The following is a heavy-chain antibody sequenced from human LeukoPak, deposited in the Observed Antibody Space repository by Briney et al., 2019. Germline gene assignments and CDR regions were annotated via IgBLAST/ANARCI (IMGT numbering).Heavy chain of an antibody. V-gene: IGHV4-34*09. CDR3: ARERGPFGVVSGNWFDP. D-gene: IGHD3-3*01. J-gene: IGHJ5*02. CDR1: GGSFSGYY. CDR2: INHSGST. Sequence: SETLSLTCAVYGGSFSGYYWSWIRQPPGKGLEWIGEINHSGSTNCNPSLKSRVTISVDTSKNQFSLKLSSVTAADTAVYYCARERGPFGVVSGNWFDPWGQGTLVTVSS.